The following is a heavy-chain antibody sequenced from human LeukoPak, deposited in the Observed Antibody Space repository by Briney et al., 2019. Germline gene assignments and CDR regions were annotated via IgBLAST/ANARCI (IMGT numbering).Heavy chain of an antibody. CDR3: AKDIREGFGECAWGIQH. J-gene: IGHJ1*01. CDR1: GFTFYDYA. D-gene: IGHD3-10*01. CDR2: ISWNSGSI. Sequence: GRSLRLSCAASGFTFYDYAMHWVREAPGEGLECVSGISWNSGSIGYADSVKGRFTISRDNAKNSLYLQMNNLRAEDTALYYCAKDIREGFGECAWGIQHWGQDTLVTVSS. V-gene: IGHV3-9*01.